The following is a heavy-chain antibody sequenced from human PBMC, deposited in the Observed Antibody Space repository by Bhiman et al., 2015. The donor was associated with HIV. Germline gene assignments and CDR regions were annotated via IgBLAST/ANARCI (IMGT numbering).Heavy chain of an antibody. Sequence: QVQLVESGGGLVKPGGSLRLSCAASGFTFSDHYMSWIRQAPGKGLEWVSHISRGGRTIYYADSVKGRFTMSRDNAKNSLYLQMNSLRAEDTAVYYCATEPGGTTQGRFDYWGQGTLVTVSS. J-gene: IGHJ4*02. CDR2: ISRGGRTI. D-gene: IGHD1-7*01. CDR3: ATEPGGTTQGRFDY. CDR1: GFTFSDHY. V-gene: IGHV3-11*04.